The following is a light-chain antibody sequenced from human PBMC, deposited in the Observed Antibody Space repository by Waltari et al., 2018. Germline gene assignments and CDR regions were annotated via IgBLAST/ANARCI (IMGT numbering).Light chain of an antibody. J-gene: IGKJ4*01. Sequence: DIQMTQSPSSLSASVGDRVTITCRASQSISSYLNWYQQKPGKAPKLLIYAASSLQSGIPSRLGCRGSWTDFTLTISSLQPEDFATYYCQQSYSTPLTFGGGTKVEIK. V-gene: IGKV1-39*01. CDR1: QSISSY. CDR3: QQSYSTPLT. CDR2: AAS.